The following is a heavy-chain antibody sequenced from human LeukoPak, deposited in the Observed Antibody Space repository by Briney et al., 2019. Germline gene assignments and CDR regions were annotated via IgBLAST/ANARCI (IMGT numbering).Heavy chain of an antibody. CDR1: GYTFTSYG. CDR2: ISAYNGNT. V-gene: IGHV1-18*01. D-gene: IGHD2-2*01. J-gene: IGHJ4*02. Sequence: ASVKVSCKASGYTFTSYGISWVRQAPEQGLEWMGWISAYNGNTNYAQKLQGRVTMTTDTSTSTAYMELRSLRSDDTAVYYCARSGGYCSSTSCYLFDYWGQGTLVTVSS. CDR3: ARSGGYCSSTSCYLFDY.